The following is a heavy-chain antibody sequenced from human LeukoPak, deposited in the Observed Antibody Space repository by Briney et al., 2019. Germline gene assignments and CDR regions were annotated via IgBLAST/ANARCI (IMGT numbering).Heavy chain of an antibody. Sequence: PSETLSLTCTVSGGSISSYYWSWIRQPPGKGLEWIGYIYYSGSTNYNPSLKSRVTISVDTSKNQFSLKLSSVTAADTAVYYCARHPDGDVDYWGQGTLVTVSS. V-gene: IGHV4-59*08. CDR2: IYYSGST. D-gene: IGHD4-17*01. CDR1: GGSISSYY. J-gene: IGHJ4*02. CDR3: ARHPDGDVDY.